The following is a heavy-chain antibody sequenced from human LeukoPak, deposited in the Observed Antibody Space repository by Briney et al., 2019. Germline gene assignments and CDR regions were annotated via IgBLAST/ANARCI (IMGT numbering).Heavy chain of an antibody. CDR3: AKGYSGYDDSHLGAFDI. V-gene: IGHV6-1*01. CDR2: TYHRSKLYN. J-gene: IGHJ3*02. Sequence: SQTLSLTCALSGDIFSSNSATWHWIRQSPSRGLDWLVRTYHRSKLYNDYAISVKNRITLNPDTSKNQFSLQLNSVTAEDTAVYYCAKGYSGYDDSHLGAFDIWGQGTMVTVSS. CDR1: GDIFSSNSAT. D-gene: IGHD5-12*01.